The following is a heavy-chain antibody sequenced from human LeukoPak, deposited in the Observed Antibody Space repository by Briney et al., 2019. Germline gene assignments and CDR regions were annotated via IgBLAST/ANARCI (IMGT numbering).Heavy chain of an antibody. Sequence: SETLSLTCTVSGGSVGCFYWTWIRQPPGGGMQWIGFIFSSGGTNYNPSLKSRVAISTDTSKTQVSLRVTSVTAADTAVYYCATGGAYTSGWYNIWGQGTLVSVSS. CDR2: IFSSGGT. CDR1: GGSVGCFY. D-gene: IGHD6-19*01. V-gene: IGHV4-4*09. J-gene: IGHJ4*02. CDR3: ATGGAYTSGWYNI.